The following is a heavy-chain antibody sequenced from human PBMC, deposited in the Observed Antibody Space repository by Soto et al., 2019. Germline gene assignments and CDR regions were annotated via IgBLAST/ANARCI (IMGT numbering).Heavy chain of an antibody. CDR3: ARTKDFDY. CDR1: GYTFTSYG. D-gene: IGHD2-8*01. J-gene: IGHJ4*02. CDR2: ISAYSGDT. V-gene: IGHV1-18*04. Sequence: ASVKVSCKASGYTFTSYGISWVRQAPGQGLEWMGWISAYSGDTKYAQKFQGRVTMTRDTSISTAYMELSRLRSDDTAMYYCARTKDFDYWGQGTLVTVSS.